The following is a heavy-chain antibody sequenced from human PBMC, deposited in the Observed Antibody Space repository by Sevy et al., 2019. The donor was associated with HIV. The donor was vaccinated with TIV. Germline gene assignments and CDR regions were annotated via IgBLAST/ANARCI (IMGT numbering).Heavy chain of an antibody. J-gene: IGHJ4*02. CDR2: ISWNSGSI. Sequence: GGSLRLSCAASGFTFDDYAMHWVRQAPGKGLEWVSGISWNSGSIGYADSVKGRFTISRDNAKNSLYLQMNSLRAEDTALYYCAKDGGSGSYSVGSFDYWGQGTLVTISS. CDR3: AKDGGSGSYSVGSFDY. D-gene: IGHD3-10*01. V-gene: IGHV3-9*01. CDR1: GFTFDDYA.